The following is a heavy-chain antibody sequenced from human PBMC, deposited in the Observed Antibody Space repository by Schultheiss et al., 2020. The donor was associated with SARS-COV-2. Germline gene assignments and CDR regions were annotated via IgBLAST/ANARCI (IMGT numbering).Heavy chain of an antibody. J-gene: IGHJ4*02. CDR3: ARRNRKEGPDY. Sequence: SETLSLTCAVYGGSFSGYYWSWIRQHPGKGLEWIGEINHSGSTNYNPSLKSRVTISVDTSKNQFSLKLSSVTAADTAVYYCARRNRKEGPDYWGQGTLVTVSS. V-gene: IGHV4-34*01. CDR1: GGSFSGYY. CDR2: INHSGST.